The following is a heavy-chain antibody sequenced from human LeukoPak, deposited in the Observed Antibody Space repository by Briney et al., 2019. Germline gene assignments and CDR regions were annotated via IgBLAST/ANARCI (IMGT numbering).Heavy chain of an antibody. V-gene: IGHV3-23*01. CDR3: AKERAPRVGATMNCFDL. CDR1: GFTFSSYA. D-gene: IGHD1-26*01. J-gene: IGHJ5*02. Sequence: PGGSLRLSCAASGFTFSSYAMSSVRQAPGQGLEWVSAMSGSGSSTYYADSVKGRFTISRDNSKNTLYLQMNSLRAEDTAVYYCAKERAPRVGATMNCFDLWGQGTLVTVSS. CDR2: MSGSGSST.